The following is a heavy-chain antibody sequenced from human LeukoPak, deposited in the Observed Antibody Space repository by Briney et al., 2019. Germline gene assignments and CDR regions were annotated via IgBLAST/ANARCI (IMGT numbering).Heavy chain of an antibody. J-gene: IGHJ4*02. CDR3: ARDWGYASGTPDY. CDR1: GYTFTSYC. CDR2: ISAYNGKT. Sequence: ASVKVSCKASGYTFTSYCISWVRQAPGEGLEWMGWISAYNGKTNFAQKLQGRVTMTTDTSTNTAYMELRSLRSDDTAVYYCARDWGYASGTPDYWGQGTLVTVSS. D-gene: IGHD3-10*01. V-gene: IGHV1-18*04.